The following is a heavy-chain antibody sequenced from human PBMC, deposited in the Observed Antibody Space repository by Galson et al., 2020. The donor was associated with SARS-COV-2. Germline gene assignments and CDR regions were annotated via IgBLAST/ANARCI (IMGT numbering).Heavy chain of an antibody. CDR3: ARLAITTPRIYLDY. V-gene: IGHV3-23*01. Sequence: GGSLRLSCAASGFPFSRHAMSWVRQPTGKGLEWVAAISGSGGRPHYAHHVTGRYTISSDNSKNTLYLKINSLRAEDTAVYYCARLAITTPRIYLDYWGQGTLVTVSS. CDR1: GFPFSRHA. CDR2: ISGSGGRP. J-gene: IGHJ4*02. D-gene: IGHD3-16*01.